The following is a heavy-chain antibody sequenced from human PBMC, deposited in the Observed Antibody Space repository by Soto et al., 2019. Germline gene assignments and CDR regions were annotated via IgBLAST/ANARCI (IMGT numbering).Heavy chain of an antibody. CDR1: GFTFSSYD. CDR3: ARDRGYCNGGSCYYMDV. CDR2: ISTSSRAI. V-gene: IGHV3-48*02. D-gene: IGHD2-15*01. J-gene: IGHJ6*03. Sequence: EVQLVESGGGLVQPGGSLRLSCAASGFTFSSYDMNWVRQAPGKGLEWISYISTSSRAIHYAGSVKGRFTISRDNVKNSLYLQMNSLRDEDTAVYYCARDRGYCNGGSCYYMDVWGKGTTGTVSS.